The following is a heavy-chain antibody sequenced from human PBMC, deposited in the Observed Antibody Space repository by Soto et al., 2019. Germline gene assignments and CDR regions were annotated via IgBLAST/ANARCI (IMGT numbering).Heavy chain of an antibody. D-gene: IGHD2-2*01. CDR3: ARDIRDIVVVPAAIPPKDYYYGMDV. V-gene: IGHV1-69*01. CDR2: IIPIFGTA. J-gene: IGHJ6*02. CDR1: GGTFSSYA. Sequence: QVQLVQSGAEVKKPGSSVKVSCKASGGTFSSYAISWVRQAPGQGLEWMGGIIPIFGTANYAQKFQGRVTITADESTSTAYMELSSLRSEDTAVYYCARDIRDIVVVPAAIPPKDYYYGMDVWGQGPTVTVSS.